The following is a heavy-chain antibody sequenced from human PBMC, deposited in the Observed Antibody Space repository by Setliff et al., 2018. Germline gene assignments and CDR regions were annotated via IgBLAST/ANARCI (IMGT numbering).Heavy chain of an antibody. CDR3: ARDKRQYNFWSGYYGSWGNYFDY. V-gene: IGHV4-39*07. CDR1: GGSISSSSYY. D-gene: IGHD3-3*01. CDR2: IYYSGST. J-gene: IGHJ4*02. Sequence: SETLSLTCTVSGGSISSSSYYWGWIRQPPGKGLEWIGSIYYSGSTYYNPSLKSRVTISVDTSKDQFSLKLSSVTAADTAVYYCARDKRQYNFWSGYYGSWGNYFDYWGQGTLVTVSS.